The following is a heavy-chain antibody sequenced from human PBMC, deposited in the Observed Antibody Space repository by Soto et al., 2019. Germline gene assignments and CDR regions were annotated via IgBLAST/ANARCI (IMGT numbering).Heavy chain of an antibody. J-gene: IGHJ6*02. V-gene: IGHV3-30-3*01. Sequence: QVQLVESGGGVVQPGRSLRLSCAASGFTFSSDAMYWVRQAPGKGLEWVAVITYEGYNKYYGDAVKGRFTISRDNSKNMVYLQMNSLRSEDTAVYFCARETYFYDGSGYGGRSYYGLDVWGQGTMVTVSS. CDR2: ITYEGYNK. CDR3: ARETYFYDGSGYGGRSYYGLDV. D-gene: IGHD3-22*01. CDR1: GFTFSSDA.